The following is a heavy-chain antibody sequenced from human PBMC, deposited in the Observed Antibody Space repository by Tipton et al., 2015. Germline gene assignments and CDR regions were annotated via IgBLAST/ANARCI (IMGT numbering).Heavy chain of an antibody. D-gene: IGHD3-22*01. CDR1: GFTFSSYG. Sequence: SLRLSCVASGFTFSSYGMHWVRQAPGKGLEWVANIKQDGSEKYYLDSVTGRFTISRDNAKYTLYLQMNNLRLEDTAVYYCARVAYDSSGYYFDYWGQGTLVTVSS. J-gene: IGHJ4*02. V-gene: IGHV3-7*01. CDR3: ARVAYDSSGYYFDY. CDR2: IKQDGSEK.